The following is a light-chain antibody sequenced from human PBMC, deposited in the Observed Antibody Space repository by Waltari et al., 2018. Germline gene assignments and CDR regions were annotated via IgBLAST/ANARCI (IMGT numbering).Light chain of an antibody. J-gene: IGLJ1*01. CDR3: YSSDSTGLRV. V-gene: IGLV3-10*01. CDR1: ELPRKY. Sequence: SYELTQPPSVSVSPGQTARITCPGHELPRKYAYWFQQKSGQAPRLVIFEDTKRPAGIPERVSGSSSGTVATWTITGAQVDDEADYYCYSSDSTGLRVFGGGTTVVVL. CDR2: EDT.